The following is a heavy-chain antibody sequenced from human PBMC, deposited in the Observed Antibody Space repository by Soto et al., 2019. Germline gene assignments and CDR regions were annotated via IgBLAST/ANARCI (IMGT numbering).Heavy chain of an antibody. V-gene: IGHV3-15*07. J-gene: IGHJ5*02. CDR1: GFIFSHAW. D-gene: IGHD2-21*01. Sequence: EVQLVESGGELVKPGGSLRLSCAASGFIFSHAWFHWVRQPPGKGLELVGRVKNNGGATDYAASVKGRFTISRDDSKDTVYLQMSSLRTEDTAIYYCAADLGPAYDSNSWFDPWGQGTLVTVSS. CDR2: VKNNGGAT. CDR3: AADLGPAYDSNSWFDP.